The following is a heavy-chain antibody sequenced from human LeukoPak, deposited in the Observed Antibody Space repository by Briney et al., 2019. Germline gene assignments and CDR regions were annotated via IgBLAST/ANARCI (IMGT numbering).Heavy chain of an antibody. D-gene: IGHD3-10*01. V-gene: IGHV1-8*01. CDR3: ASPRANYYGSFDY. CDR1: GYTFTSYD. CDR2: MNPNSGNT. Sequence: WASVKVSCKASGYTFTSYDINWVRQATGQGLEWMGWMNPNSGNTGYAQKFQGRVTMTRNTSISTAYMELSRLRSDDTAVYYCASPRANYYGSFDYWGQGTLVTVSS. J-gene: IGHJ4*02.